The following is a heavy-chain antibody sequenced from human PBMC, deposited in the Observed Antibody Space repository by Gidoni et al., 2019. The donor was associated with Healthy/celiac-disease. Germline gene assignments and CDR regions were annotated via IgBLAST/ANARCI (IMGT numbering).Heavy chain of an antibody. CDR1: GFTFSSSS. V-gene: IGHV3-21*01. J-gene: IGHJ3*02. D-gene: IGHD3-3*01. CDR3: ARADQRITIFGVVIDAFDI. CDR2: ISSSSSYI. Sequence: EVQLVESGGGLVKPGGSLRLSCAASGFTFSSSSMNWVRQAPGKGLEWVSSISSSSSYIYYADSVKGRFTISRDNAKNSLYLQMNSLRAEDTAVYYCARADQRITIFGVVIDAFDIWGQGTMVTVSS.